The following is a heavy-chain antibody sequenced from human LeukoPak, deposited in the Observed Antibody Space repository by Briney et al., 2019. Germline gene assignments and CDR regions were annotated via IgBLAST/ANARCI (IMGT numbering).Heavy chain of an antibody. CDR2: ISYDGSNK. J-gene: IGHJ4*02. CDR1: GFTFSSYG. Sequence: GRSLRLSCAASGFTFSSYGMHWVRQASGKGLEWVAVISYDGSNKYYADSVKGRFTISRDNSKNTLYLQMNSLRAEDTAVYYCARGVAITFGGVIVNFDYWGQGTLATVSS. D-gene: IGHD3-16*02. V-gene: IGHV3-30*03. CDR3: ARGVAITFGGVIVNFDY.